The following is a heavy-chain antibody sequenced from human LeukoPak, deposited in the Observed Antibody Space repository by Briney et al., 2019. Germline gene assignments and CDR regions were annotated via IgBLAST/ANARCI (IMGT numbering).Heavy chain of an antibody. CDR2: INHSGST. CDR3: ARGFPLFTFDP. J-gene: IGHJ5*02. V-gene: IGHV4-34*01. CDR1: GGSFSGYY. Sequence: SETLSLTCAVYGGSFSGYYWSWIRQPPGKGLEWIGEINHSGSTNYNPSLKSRVTISVDTSKNQFSLKLSSVTAADTAVYYCARGFPLFTFDPWGQGTLVTVSS.